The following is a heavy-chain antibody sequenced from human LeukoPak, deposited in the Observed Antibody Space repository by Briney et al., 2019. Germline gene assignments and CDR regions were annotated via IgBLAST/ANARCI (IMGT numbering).Heavy chain of an antibody. J-gene: IGHJ4*02. D-gene: IGHD4-11*01. CDR3: ARARSVYYSSYEREYYFDY. Sequence: ASVKVSCKASGYNFTNYDINWVRQATGQGLEWMGWMNPNSGNTGYAQKFQGRVTITRNTSISTAYMELSSLRSEDTAVYYCARARSVYYSSYEREYYFDYWGQGTLVTVSS. CDR1: GYNFTNYD. V-gene: IGHV1-8*03. CDR2: MNPNSGNT.